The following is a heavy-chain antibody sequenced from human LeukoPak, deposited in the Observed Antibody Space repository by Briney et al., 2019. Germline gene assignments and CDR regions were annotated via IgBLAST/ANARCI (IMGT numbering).Heavy chain of an antibody. V-gene: IGHV4-39*01. J-gene: IGHJ4*02. CDR3: ARQINDILTGSQYYFDY. D-gene: IGHD3-9*01. CDR2: IYYSGST. CDR1: GGSISSSSYY. Sequence: SETLSLTCTVSGGSISSSSYYWGWIRQPPGKGLEWIGSIYYSGSTYYNPSLKSRVTISVDTSKNQISLKLSSVTAADTAVYYCARQINDILTGSQYYFDYWGQGTLVTVSS.